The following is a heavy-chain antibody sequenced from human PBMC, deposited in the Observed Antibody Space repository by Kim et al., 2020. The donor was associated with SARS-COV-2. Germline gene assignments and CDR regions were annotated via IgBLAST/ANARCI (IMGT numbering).Heavy chain of an antibody. J-gene: IGHJ5*02. CDR3: ARGHGYSYGFRTYNWFDP. CDR2: IYYSGST. CDR1: GGSISSYY. D-gene: IGHD5-18*01. Sequence: SETLSLTCTVSGGSISSYYWSWIRQPPGKGLEWIGYIYYSGSTNYNPSLKSRVTISVDTSKNQFSLKLSSVTAADTAVYYCARGHGYSYGFRTYNWFDPWGQGTLVTVSS. V-gene: IGHV4-59*01.